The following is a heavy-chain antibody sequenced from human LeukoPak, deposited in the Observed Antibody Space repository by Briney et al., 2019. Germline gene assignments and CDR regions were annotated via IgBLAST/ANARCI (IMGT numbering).Heavy chain of an antibody. J-gene: IGHJ3*02. CDR1: GGSISSYY. CDR3: ARLWGPFGGNSETDAFDI. Sequence: PSGTLSLTCTVSGGSISSYYWSWVRQPPGKGLEWVGYIYYSGDTKYNPSPKSRVTISVDKSKNQFSLKMSSVTAADTAVYYCARLWGPFGGNSETDAFDIWGQGTMVTLSS. CDR2: IYYSGDT. D-gene: IGHD4-23*01. V-gene: IGHV4-59*08.